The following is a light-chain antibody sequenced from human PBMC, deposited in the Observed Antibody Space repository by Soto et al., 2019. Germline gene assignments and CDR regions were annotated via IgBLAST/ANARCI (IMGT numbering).Light chain of an antibody. CDR2: GVS. J-gene: IGLJ3*02. CDR1: GSDIGNYNY. Sequence: QSALTQPASVSGSPGQSITISCTGTGSDIGNYNYVSWYQQHPGKAPKLMIYGVSNRPSGVSNRFSGSKSGTAASLTISGLQAEDEADYYCSSYSAYTPLWLFGGGTKLTVL. CDR3: SSYSAYTPLWL. V-gene: IGLV2-14*01.